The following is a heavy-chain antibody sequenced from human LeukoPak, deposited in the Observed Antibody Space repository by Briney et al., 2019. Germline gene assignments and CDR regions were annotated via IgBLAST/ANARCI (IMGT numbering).Heavy chain of an antibody. Sequence: PGGSLRLSCAASGFTFSSYGMNWVRQAPGKGLEWVSFISGSSTYIYYADSVKGRFTISRDNAKNSVYLEMNSLRAEDTAVYYCARDSGYDTFDYWGQGTLVTVSS. CDR2: ISGSSTYI. V-gene: IGHV3-21*04. CDR1: GFTFSSYG. D-gene: IGHD5-12*01. CDR3: ARDSGYDTFDY. J-gene: IGHJ4*02.